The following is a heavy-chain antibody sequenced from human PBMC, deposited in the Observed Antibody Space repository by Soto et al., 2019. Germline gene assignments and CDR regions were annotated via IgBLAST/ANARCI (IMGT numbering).Heavy chain of an antibody. J-gene: IGHJ4*02. Sequence: GASVKVSCKASGYTFTSYGMHWVRQAPGQRLEWMGWINAGNGNTKYSQKFQGRVTITRDTSASTAYMELSSLRSEDTAVYYCARREDSGWCDYWGQGTLVTVSS. CDR1: GYTFTSYG. CDR2: INAGNGNT. D-gene: IGHD6-19*01. CDR3: ARREDSGWCDY. V-gene: IGHV1-3*01.